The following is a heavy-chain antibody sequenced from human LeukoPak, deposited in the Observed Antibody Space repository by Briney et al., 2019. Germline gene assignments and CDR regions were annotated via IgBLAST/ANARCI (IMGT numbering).Heavy chain of an antibody. CDR2: ISYGGTTK. V-gene: IGHV3-30*04. CDR3: AKAESPDMLCGYYRSYFDY. Sequence: QARGSLRLSCAASGFTFSSSAMHWVRQGPGKGREWVAVISYGGTTKIYAESVKGPFTISRDNSKDTLYLQMDSLTTEHTAGYYCAKAESPDMLCGYYRSYFDYSGQGAL. D-gene: IGHD3-9*01. J-gene: IGHJ4*02. CDR1: GFTFSSSA.